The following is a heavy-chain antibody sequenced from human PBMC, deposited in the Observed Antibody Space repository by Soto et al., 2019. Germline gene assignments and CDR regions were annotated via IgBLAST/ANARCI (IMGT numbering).Heavy chain of an antibody. CDR2: VTHDGSLY. CDR3: VKDRSDTLSFDY. V-gene: IGHV3-30*18. CDR1: GVTFSSCA. J-gene: IGHJ4*02. Sequence: QVQLVESGGGVVQPGRSLRLSCVASGVTFSSCAMHWVRQVPGKGLEWLAVVTHDGSLYPYADSVKGRFSISRDNSRKTLYLQMNRLRPADTAVYYCVKDRSDTLSFDYWGQGTLVTVSS.